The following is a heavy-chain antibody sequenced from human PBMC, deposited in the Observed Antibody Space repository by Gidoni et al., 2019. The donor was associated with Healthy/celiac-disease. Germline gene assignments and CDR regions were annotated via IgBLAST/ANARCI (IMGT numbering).Heavy chain of an antibody. V-gene: IGHV3-49*03. CDR1: GFTFGDYA. J-gene: IGHJ4*02. CDR2: ISSKAYGGTT. CDR3: TRGYYDFWSGPKYYFDY. Sequence: EVQLVESGGGLVQPGRSLRLSCTASGFTFGDYAMSWFRQAPGKGLEWVGFISSKAYGGTTEYAASVKGRFTISRDDSKSIAYLQINSLKTEDTAVYYCTRGYYDFWSGPKYYFDYWGQGTLVTVSS. D-gene: IGHD3-3*01.